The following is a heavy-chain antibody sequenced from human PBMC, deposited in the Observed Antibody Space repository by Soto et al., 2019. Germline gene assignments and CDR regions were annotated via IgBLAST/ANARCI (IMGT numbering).Heavy chain of an antibody. CDR3: ASSPGGDYYDSSGYYSPWFDP. J-gene: IGHJ5*02. Sequence: GASVKVSCKASGYTFTSYAVHWVRQAPGQRLEWMGWINAGNGNTKYSQKFQGRVTITRDTSASTAYMELSSLRSEDTAVYYCASSPGGDYYDSSGYYSPWFDPWGQGTLVTVSS. D-gene: IGHD3-22*01. V-gene: IGHV1-3*01. CDR2: INAGNGNT. CDR1: GYTFTSYA.